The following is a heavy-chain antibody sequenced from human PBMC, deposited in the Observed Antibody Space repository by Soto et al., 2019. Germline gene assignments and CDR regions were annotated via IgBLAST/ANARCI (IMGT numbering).Heavy chain of an antibody. CDR3: ARGSTSLLYCSSTSCKGAYMDV. CDR1: GGSFSGYY. D-gene: IGHD2-2*01. Sequence: SETLSLTCAVYGGSFSGYYWSWIRQPPGKGLEWIGEINHSGSTNYNPSLKSRVTISVDTSKNQFSLKLSSVTAADTAVYYCARGSTSLLYCSSTSCKGAYMDVWGKGTTVTVSS. J-gene: IGHJ6*03. V-gene: IGHV4-34*01. CDR2: INHSGST.